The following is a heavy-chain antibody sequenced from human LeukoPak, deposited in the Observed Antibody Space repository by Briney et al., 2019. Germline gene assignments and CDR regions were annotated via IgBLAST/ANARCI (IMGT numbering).Heavy chain of an antibody. CDR3: AKQLGYCSDGSCYFPY. CDR1: GFTFSSYG. CDR2: ISFDGNNK. J-gene: IGHJ4*02. V-gene: IGHV3-30*18. D-gene: IGHD2-15*01. Sequence: GGSLRLSCAASGFTFSSYGMLWVRQAPGKGLEWLAVISFDGNNKYFADSVRGRFAISRDNSKNTLYLQMNSLRAEDTAVYYCAKQLGYCSDGSCYFPYWGQGTLVTVSS.